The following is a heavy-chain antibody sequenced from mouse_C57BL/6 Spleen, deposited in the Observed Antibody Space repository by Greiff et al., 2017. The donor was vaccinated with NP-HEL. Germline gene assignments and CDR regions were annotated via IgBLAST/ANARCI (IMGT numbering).Heavy chain of an antibody. D-gene: IGHD4-1*01. J-gene: IGHJ2*01. CDR1: GYAFTNYL. CDR3: ARSDWDRGYFDY. Sequence: QVQLKESGAELVRPGTSVKVSCKASGYAFTNYLIEWVKQRPGQGLEWIGVINPGSGGTNYNEKFKGKATLTADKSSSTAYMQLSSLTSEDSAVYFCARSDWDRGYFDYWGQGTTLTVSS. CDR2: INPGSGGT. V-gene: IGHV1-54*01.